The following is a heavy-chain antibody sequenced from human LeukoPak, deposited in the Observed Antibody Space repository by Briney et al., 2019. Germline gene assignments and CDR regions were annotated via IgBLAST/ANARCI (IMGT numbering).Heavy chain of an antibody. J-gene: IGHJ4*02. V-gene: IGHV4-34*01. Sequence: PSETLSLTCAVYGGSFSGYYWSWIRQPPGKGLEWIGEINHSGSTNYNPSLKSRVTISVDTSKNQFSLKLSSVTAADTAVYYCARGPAPGIAAAGTPFDYWGQGTLVTVSS. CDR3: ARGPAPGIAAAGTPFDY. CDR1: GGSFSGYY. D-gene: IGHD6-13*01. CDR2: INHSGST.